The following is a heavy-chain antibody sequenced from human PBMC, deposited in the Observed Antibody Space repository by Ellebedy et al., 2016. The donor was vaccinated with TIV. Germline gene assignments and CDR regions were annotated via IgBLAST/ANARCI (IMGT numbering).Heavy chain of an antibody. Sequence: MPSETLSLTCAVYGGSFSGYYWSWIRQPPGKGLEWIGEINHSGSTNYNPSLKSRVTISVDTSKNQFSLKLSSVTAADTAVYYCARGHRMVLAYYYGMDVWGQGTTVTVSS. CDR1: GGSFSGYY. CDR3: ARGHRMVLAYYYGMDV. CDR2: INHSGST. V-gene: IGHV4-34*01. J-gene: IGHJ6*02. D-gene: IGHD3-10*01.